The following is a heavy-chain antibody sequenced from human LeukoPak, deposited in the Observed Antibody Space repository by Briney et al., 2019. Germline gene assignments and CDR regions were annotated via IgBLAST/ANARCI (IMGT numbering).Heavy chain of an antibody. V-gene: IGHV4-34*01. CDR1: GGSFSGYY. CDR3: AREGAAVVPAGYYFDY. CDR2: INHSGST. Sequence: PSGTLSLTCAVYGGSFSGYYWSWIRQPPGKGLEWIGEINHSGSTNYNPSLKSRVTISVDTSKNQFSLKLSSVTAADTAVYYCAREGAAVVPAGYYFDYWGQGTLVTVSS. D-gene: IGHD2-2*01. J-gene: IGHJ4*02.